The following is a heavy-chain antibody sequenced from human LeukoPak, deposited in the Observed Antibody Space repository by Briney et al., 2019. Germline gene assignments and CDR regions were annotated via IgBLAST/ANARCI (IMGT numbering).Heavy chain of an antibody. V-gene: IGHV4-34*01. CDR3: ARGSIRFRKWFDP. CDR2: INHSGST. J-gene: IGHJ5*02. D-gene: IGHD3-3*01. Sequence: SETLSLTCAVYGGSFSGYYWSWIRQPPGKGLEWIGEINHSGSTNYNPSLKSRVTISVDTSKNQFSLKLSSVTAADTAVYYCARGSIRFRKWFDPWGQGTLVTVSS. CDR1: GGSFSGYY.